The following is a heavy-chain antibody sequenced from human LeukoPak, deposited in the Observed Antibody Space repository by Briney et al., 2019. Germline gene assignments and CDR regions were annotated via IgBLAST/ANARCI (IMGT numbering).Heavy chain of an antibody. D-gene: IGHD2-2*01. CDR1: GFTFSSYA. CDR3: AKGEYCSSTSCYGWAYYYYGMDV. CDR2: ISGSGGST. Sequence: GGSLRLSCAAPGFTFSSYAMSWVRQAPGKGLEWVSAISGSGGSTYYADSVKGRFTISRDNSKNTLYLQMNSLRAEDTAVYYCAKGEYCSSTSCYGWAYYYYGMDVWGQGTTVTVSS. J-gene: IGHJ6*02. V-gene: IGHV3-23*01.